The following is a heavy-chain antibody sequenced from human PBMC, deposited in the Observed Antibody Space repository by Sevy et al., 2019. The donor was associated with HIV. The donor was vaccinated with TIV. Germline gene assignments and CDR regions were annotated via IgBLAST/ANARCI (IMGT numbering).Heavy chain of an antibody. V-gene: IGHV3-23*01. D-gene: IGHD5-18*01. J-gene: IGHJ6*02. CDR2: ISGSGGST. Sequence: GGSLRLSCAASGFTFSSYAMSWVRQAPGKGLEWVSAISGSGGSTYYADSVKGRFTISRDNSKNTLYLQMNSLRAEDTAVYYCARGGGAMVTAAYYYYYGMDVWGQGTTVTVSS. CDR1: GFTFSSYA. CDR3: ARGGGAMVTAAYYYYYGMDV.